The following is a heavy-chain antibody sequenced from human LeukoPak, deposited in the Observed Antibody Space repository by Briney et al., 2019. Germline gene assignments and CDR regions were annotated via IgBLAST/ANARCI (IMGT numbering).Heavy chain of an antibody. CDR1: GYTFTGYY. J-gene: IGHJ4*02. Sequence: ASVKVSCKASGYTFTGYYMHWVRQAPGLGLEWMGRINSNSGGTNYAQKFQGRVTMTRDTSISTAYMELSRLRSDDTAVYYCARNSGGIVVVPTAAPDYWGQGTLVTVSS. V-gene: IGHV1-2*06. CDR3: ARNSGGIVVVPTAAPDY. CDR2: INSNSGGT. D-gene: IGHD2-2*01.